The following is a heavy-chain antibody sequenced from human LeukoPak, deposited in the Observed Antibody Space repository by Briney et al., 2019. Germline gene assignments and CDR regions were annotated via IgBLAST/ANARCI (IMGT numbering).Heavy chain of an antibody. Sequence: GGSLRLSCAASGFSFSTYGMHWVRQAPGKGLEWVTYIRFDGSNIYYAESVKGRFTISRDNSKNTLYLQMNSLRAEDTAVYYCAKDSGDYYFDYWGQGTLVTVSS. J-gene: IGHJ4*02. CDR2: IRFDGSNI. CDR3: AKDSGDYYFDY. D-gene: IGHD1-14*01. CDR1: GFSFSTYG. V-gene: IGHV3-30*02.